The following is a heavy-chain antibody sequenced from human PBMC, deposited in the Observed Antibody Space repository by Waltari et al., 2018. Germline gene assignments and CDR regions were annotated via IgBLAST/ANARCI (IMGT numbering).Heavy chain of an antibody. V-gene: IGHV3-23*01. CDR1: GFTFRSYA. D-gene: IGHD3-10*01. J-gene: IGHJ4*02. CDR2: VSDSASRT. Sequence: EVQLLESGGGLVQPGGSLRLSCAASGFTFRSYAMSWVRQAPGKGLEWVSAVSDSASRTYYADSVKGRFTISRDNSKNILYLQMNSLRAEDTAVYYCARGYGSGSYSAADYWGQGTLVTVSS. CDR3: ARGYGSGSYSAADY.